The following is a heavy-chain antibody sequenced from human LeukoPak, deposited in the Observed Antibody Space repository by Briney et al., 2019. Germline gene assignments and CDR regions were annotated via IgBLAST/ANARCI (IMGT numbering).Heavy chain of an antibody. D-gene: IGHD2-15*01. J-gene: IGHJ6*03. V-gene: IGHV4-4*02. CDR2: IYHSGST. CDR1: GGSISSSNW. Sequence: SETLSLTCAVSGGSISSSNWWSWVRQPPGKGLEWIGEIYHSGSTYYNPSLKSRVTISVDTSKNQFSLKLSSVTAADTAVYYCARKCLLRYYYYYMDVWGKGTTVTVSS. CDR3: ARKCLLRYYYYYMDV.